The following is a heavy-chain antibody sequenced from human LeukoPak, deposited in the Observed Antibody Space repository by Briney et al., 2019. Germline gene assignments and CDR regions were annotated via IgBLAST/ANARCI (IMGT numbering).Heavy chain of an antibody. CDR3: AKGSWGDD. V-gene: IGHV3-23*01. CDR1: GFTFSNYA. J-gene: IGHJ4*02. CDR2: ISGSGGSI. D-gene: IGHD7-27*01. Sequence: GGSLRLSCAASGFTFSNYAMSWVRQAPGKGLEWVSTISGSGGSIYYADSVKGRFTISRDNSKNALYLKMNSLRAEDTAVYYCAKGSWGDDWGQGTLVTVSS.